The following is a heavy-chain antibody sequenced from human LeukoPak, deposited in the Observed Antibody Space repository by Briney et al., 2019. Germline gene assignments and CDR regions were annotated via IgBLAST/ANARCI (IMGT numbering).Heavy chain of an antibody. V-gene: IGHV3-30*04. CDR1: GFTFSSHA. CDR3: ARQYISGQWYFDY. Sequence: PGGSLRLSCAASGFTFSSHALHWVRQAPGKGLEWVAVISSDGSYKYYADSVKGRFTISRDNSKNTLYLQMNSLIPEDTAVYYCARQYISGQWYFDYWGQGTLATVSS. J-gene: IGHJ4*02. CDR2: ISSDGSYK. D-gene: IGHD5-18*01.